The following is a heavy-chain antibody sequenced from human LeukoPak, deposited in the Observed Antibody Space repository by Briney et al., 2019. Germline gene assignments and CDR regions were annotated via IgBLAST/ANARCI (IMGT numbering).Heavy chain of an antibody. V-gene: IGHV4-34*01. CDR1: GGSFSGYY. Sequence: SETLSLTCAVYGGSFSGYYWSWIRQPPGKGLEWIGEIYHSGSTNYNPSLKSRVTISVDTSKNQFSLKLSSVTAADTAVYYCARGRVYYYGSGRRDFDYWGQGTLVTVSS. J-gene: IGHJ4*02. D-gene: IGHD3-10*01. CDR2: IYHSGST. CDR3: ARGRVYYYGSGRRDFDY.